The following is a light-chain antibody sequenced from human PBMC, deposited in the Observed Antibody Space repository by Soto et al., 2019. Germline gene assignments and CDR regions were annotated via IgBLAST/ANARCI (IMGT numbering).Light chain of an antibody. CDR3: SSYAGNSSPYV. V-gene: IGLV2-8*01. CDR1: SSDVGGYNY. J-gene: IGLJ1*01. CDR2: EVS. Sequence: QSALTQPPSASGSPGQSVTISCTGTSSDVGGYNYVSWYQQHPGKAPKLIIYEVSKRPSGVPDRFSGSKSGNTASLTVSGLQAEDEADYYCSSYAGNSSPYVFGSGTKVTVL.